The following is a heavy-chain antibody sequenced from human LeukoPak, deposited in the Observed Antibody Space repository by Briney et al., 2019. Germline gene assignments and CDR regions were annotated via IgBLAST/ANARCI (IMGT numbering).Heavy chain of an antibody. J-gene: IGHJ4*02. CDR2: ISYDGSNK. V-gene: IGHV3-30-3*01. CDR1: GFTFSSYA. CDR3: ARGLLLWFGEPAFRNFDY. Sequence: PGGSLRLSCAASGFTFSSYAMHWVRQAPGKGLEWVAVISYDGSNKYYADSVKGRFTISRDNSKNTLYLQMNSLRAEDTAVYYCARGLLLWFGEPAFRNFDYWGQGTLVTVSS. D-gene: IGHD3-10*01.